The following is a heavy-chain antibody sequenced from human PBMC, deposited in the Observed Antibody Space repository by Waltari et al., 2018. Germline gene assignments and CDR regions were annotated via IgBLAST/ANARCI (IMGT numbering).Heavy chain of an antibody. Sequence: QVQLVQSGAAVKKPGSSVTVSCKASGGTFSSYAISWVRTAPGQGLEWMGGIIPIFGTANYAQKFQGRVTITADESTSTAYMELSSLRSEDTAVYYCARGSYGDYAEYFQHWGQGTLVTVSS. V-gene: IGHV1-69*12. CDR1: GGTFSSYA. D-gene: IGHD4-17*01. CDR3: ARGSYGDYAEYFQH. J-gene: IGHJ1*01. CDR2: IIPIFGTA.